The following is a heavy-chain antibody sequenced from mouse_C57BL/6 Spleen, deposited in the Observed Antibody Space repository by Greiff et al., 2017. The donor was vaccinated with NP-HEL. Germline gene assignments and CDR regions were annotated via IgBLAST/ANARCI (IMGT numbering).Heavy chain of an antibody. J-gene: IGHJ4*01. Sequence: VQLQQSGAELVKPGASVKMSCKASGYTFTSYWITWVKQRPGQGLEWIGDIYPGSGSTNYNEKFKSKATLTVDTSSSTAYMQLSSLTSEDSAVYYCASLPIYYGNLYAMDYWGQGTSVTVSS. CDR2: IYPGSGST. CDR1: GYTFTSYW. CDR3: ASLPIYYGNLYAMDY. D-gene: IGHD2-1*01. V-gene: IGHV1-55*01.